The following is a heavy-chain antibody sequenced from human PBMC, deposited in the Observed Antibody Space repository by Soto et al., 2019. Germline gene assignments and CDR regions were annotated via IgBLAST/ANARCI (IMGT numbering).Heavy chain of an antibody. D-gene: IGHD6-13*01. CDR1: GGTFSMYF. J-gene: IGHJ6*02. CDR2: IIPVFGTA. Sequence: SVKVSCKVSGGTFSMYFINGVRQAPVRWLEWVGGIIPVFGTASYAEKFQGRVTITADESTSTAYMELSRLRSDDTAVYYCARETPSAAAAYYYYGLDVWGQGTTVTVSS. CDR3: ARETPSAAAAYYYYGLDV. V-gene: IGHV1-69*13.